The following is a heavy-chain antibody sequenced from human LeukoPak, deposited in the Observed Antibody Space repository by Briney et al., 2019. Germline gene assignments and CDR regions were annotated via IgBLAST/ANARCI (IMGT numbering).Heavy chain of an antibody. D-gene: IGHD3-9*01. V-gene: IGHV3-33*01. CDR3: ARGEYDILTGYIDH. CDR2: IWYEGSNK. Sequence: GRSLRLSCAASGFTLNSYGMRWVRQAPGKGLEWVAVIWYEGSNKHYADSVRGRFTISRDNSKNMLYLQMNSLRAEDTAVYFCARGEYDILTGYIDHWGHGTLVTVSS. CDR1: GFTLNSYG. J-gene: IGHJ1*01.